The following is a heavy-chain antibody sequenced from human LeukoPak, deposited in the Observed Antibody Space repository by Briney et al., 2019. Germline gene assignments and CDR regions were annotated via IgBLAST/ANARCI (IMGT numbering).Heavy chain of an antibody. Sequence: SETLSLTCTVSGGSISSGGYYWSWIRQPPGKGLEWIGEINHSGSTNYNPSLKSRVTISVDTSKNQFSLKLSSVTAADTAVYYCARGRYDSSGTPPLVFDYWGQGTLVTVSS. V-gene: IGHV4-39*07. D-gene: IGHD3-22*01. CDR1: GGSISSGGYY. J-gene: IGHJ4*02. CDR3: ARGRYDSSGTPPLVFDY. CDR2: INHSGST.